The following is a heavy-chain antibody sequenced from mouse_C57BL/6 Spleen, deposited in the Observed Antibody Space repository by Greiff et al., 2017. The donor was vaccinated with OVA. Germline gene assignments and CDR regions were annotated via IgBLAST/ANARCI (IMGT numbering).Heavy chain of an antibody. J-gene: IGHJ3*01. Sequence: QVQLQQPGAELVMPGASVKLSCKASGYTFTSYWMHWVKQRPIQGLEWIGNIDPSDSETHYNQKFKDKATLTVDKSSSTAYMQLSSLTSEDSAVYYCARDYGSSWFAYWGQGTLVTVSA. V-gene: IGHV1-52*01. CDR2: IDPSDSET. CDR1: GYTFTSYW. D-gene: IGHD1-1*01. CDR3: ARDYGSSWFAY.